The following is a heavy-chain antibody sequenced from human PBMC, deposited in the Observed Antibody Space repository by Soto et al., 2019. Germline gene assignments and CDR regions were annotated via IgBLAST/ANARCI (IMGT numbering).Heavy chain of an antibody. CDR1: GFTFSSYW. CDR2: IKEDGSDK. V-gene: IGHV3-7*01. Sequence: PGGSLRLSCAASGFTFSSYWMSWVRQAPGKGLEWVANIKEDGSDKYYVDSVKGRFTISRDNAKNLLYLQMNSLGAGDTAVYYCARDILSGGAYPDSWGQGTKVTVSS. D-gene: IGHD3-10*01. J-gene: IGHJ5*01. CDR3: ARDILSGGAYPDS.